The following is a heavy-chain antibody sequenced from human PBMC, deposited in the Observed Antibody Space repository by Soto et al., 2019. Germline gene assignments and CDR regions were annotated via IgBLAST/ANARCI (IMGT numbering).Heavy chain of an antibody. CDR3: AGHPRDCSFQD. Sequence: SETLSLTCIVSGASISSRGPYWAWIRQPPGKGLEWIATIYHNGVTYNNPSLKSRLSISVDTSTNHFSLKLTSVTAADPAMYSCAGHPRDCSFQDWGQGIWVTVSS. D-gene: IGHD2-21*02. J-gene: IGHJ1*01. V-gene: IGHV4-39*01. CDR1: GASISSRGPY. CDR2: IYHNGVT.